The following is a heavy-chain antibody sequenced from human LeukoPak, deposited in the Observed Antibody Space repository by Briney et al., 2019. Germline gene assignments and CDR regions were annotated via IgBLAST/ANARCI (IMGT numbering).Heavy chain of an antibody. CDR3: AKKSPDSSGNPAYD. D-gene: IGHD4-23*01. CDR1: GFTFNNYG. J-gene: IGHJ4*02. V-gene: IGHV3-23*01. Sequence: GGSLRLSCAGAGFTFNNYGRSWVRQAPGKGLEWVSVISRSGTETYHADSVRGRFTISRDNAKNTLYLQMNSLRAEDTAVYYCAKKSPDSSGNPAYDWGQGTLVTVSS. CDR2: ISRSGTET.